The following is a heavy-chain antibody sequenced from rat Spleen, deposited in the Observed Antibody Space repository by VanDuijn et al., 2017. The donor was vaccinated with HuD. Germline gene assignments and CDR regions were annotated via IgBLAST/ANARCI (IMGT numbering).Heavy chain of an antibody. V-gene: IGHV5-22*01. Sequence: EVQLVESGGGLVQPGRSLKLSCAASGFTLSDYYMAWVRQVPTKGLEWVASISYEGVGTYYGDSVKGRFTISRDNAKSTLYLQVNSLRSEDTATYYCARPGISSYVMDAWGQGASVTVSS. CDR2: ISYEGVGT. CDR3: ARPGISSYVMDA. J-gene: IGHJ4*01. CDR1: GFTLSDYY. D-gene: IGHD1-4*01.